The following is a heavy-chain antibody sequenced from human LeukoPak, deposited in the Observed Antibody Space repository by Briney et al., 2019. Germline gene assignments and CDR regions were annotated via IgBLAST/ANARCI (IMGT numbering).Heavy chain of an antibody. CDR2: IIPAFGTL. CDR1: GGTLRRFS. CDR3: ATVFLELGSPSGFDFVAANYYFDS. Sequence: ASVKVSCKASGGTLRRFSVNWVRQAPGRGPEWMGGIIPAFGTLIYARDFQDRVTITADESTSTAYMELSGLRSEDTAVYYCATVFLELGSPSGFDFVAANYYFDSWGQGTLVTVSS. J-gene: IGHJ4*02. D-gene: IGHD5-12*01. V-gene: IGHV1-69*01.